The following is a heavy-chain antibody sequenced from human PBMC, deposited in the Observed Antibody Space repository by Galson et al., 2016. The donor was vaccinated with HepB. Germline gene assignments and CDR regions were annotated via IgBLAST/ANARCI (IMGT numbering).Heavy chain of an antibody. J-gene: IGHJ5*02. V-gene: IGHV4-59*01. CDR3: ASSNMWRGWFDP. CDR1: AGSIKTYY. Sequence: ETLSLTCTVSAGSIKTYYWSWIRQPPGKGLEWIGYIYYSGSTNYHPSLKSRVTISIDTSKNQFPLKLRSVTAADTAVYYCASSNMWRGWFDPWGQGTLVPVSS. D-gene: IGHD2-21*01. CDR2: IYYSGST.